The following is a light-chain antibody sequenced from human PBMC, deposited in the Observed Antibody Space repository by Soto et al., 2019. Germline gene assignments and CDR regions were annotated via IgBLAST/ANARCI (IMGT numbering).Light chain of an antibody. CDR1: SSDVGGYNY. V-gene: IGLV2-14*01. CDR3: SSYRSGSSPVL. Sequence: QSALTQPASVSGSPGQSITISCTGSSSDVGGYNYVSWYLQHPGKAPKLIIYEVSNRPSGVSNRFSGSKSGNTASLTISGLQAEDEADYYCSSYRSGSSPVLFGGGTKLTVL. CDR2: EVS. J-gene: IGLJ2*01.